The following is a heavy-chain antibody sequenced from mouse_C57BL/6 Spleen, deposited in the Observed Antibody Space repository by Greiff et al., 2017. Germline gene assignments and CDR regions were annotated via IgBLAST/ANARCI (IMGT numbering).Heavy chain of an antibody. J-gene: IGHJ4*01. D-gene: IGHD1-1*01. CDR3: ARSYYGSSYDYAMDY. CDR1: GYAFSSSW. Sequence: VQLQQSGPELVKPGASVKISCTASGYAFSSSWMNWVKQRPGKGLEWIGRIYPGDGDTNYNGKFKGKATLTADKSSSTAYMQLSSLTSEDAAVYFCARSYYGSSYDYAMDYWGQGTSVTVSS. CDR2: IYPGDGDT. V-gene: IGHV1-82*01.